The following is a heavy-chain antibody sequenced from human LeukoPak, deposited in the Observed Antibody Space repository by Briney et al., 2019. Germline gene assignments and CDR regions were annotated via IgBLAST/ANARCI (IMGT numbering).Heavy chain of an antibody. D-gene: IGHD2-15*01. CDR1: GITVSSTF. Sequence: GGSLRLSCAASGITVSSTFMSRVRQAPGKGLEWISVIQGGGATYYADSVRGRFTIARDSSTNTLHLQMNSLRAEDTAVYYCTRGRVDVSYYDYWGQGTLVTVSS. V-gene: IGHV3-66*01. CDR3: TRGRVDVSYYDY. J-gene: IGHJ4*02. CDR2: IQGGGAT.